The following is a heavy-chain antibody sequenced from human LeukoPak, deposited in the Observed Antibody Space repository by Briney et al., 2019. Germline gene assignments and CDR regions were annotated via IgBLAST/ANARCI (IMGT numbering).Heavy chain of an antibody. J-gene: IGHJ1*01. V-gene: IGHV3-20*04. Sequence: GGSLRLSCAASGFILDDYGMSWVRQAPGKGLEWVSGINWNGESTGYGDSVKGRFTISRDNVKTFLFLQMSNLRAEDTAVYYCAGQRGFGDPEFFEHWGQGTLVTVSS. CDR1: GFILDDYG. D-gene: IGHD2-21*02. CDR2: INWNGEST. CDR3: AGQRGFGDPEFFEH.